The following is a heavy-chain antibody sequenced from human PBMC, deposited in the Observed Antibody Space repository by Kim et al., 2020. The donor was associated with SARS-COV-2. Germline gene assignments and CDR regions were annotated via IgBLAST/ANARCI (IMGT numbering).Heavy chain of an antibody. Sequence: SETLSLTCAVSGGSLSGYYWTWIRQSPEMGLEWIGEVHHSGSTNYIPSLEGRVTISIDAANNQFSLTLTSLTAADTAIYFCARGTTVVPHWYFDLWGRGTLVTVSS. CDR1: GGSLSGYY. V-gene: IGHV4-34*01. CDR2: VHHSGST. J-gene: IGHJ2*01. CDR3: ARGTTVVPHWYFDL. D-gene: IGHD4-4*01.